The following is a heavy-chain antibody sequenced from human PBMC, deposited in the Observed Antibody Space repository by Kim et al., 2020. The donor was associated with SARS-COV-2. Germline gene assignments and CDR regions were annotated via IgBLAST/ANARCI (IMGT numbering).Heavy chain of an antibody. J-gene: IGHJ2*01. Sequence: GGSLRLSCAASGFPFSNYYMSWIRQAPGKGPEWVSYISRSGSTIYYPDSVEGRFTISRDNAKNSLYLQMISLRAEDTAVYYCARGLAVAGLTYWYFDLWGRGSLVTVSS. CDR3: ARGLAVAGLTYWYFDL. CDR2: ISRSGSTI. V-gene: IGHV3-11*01. D-gene: IGHD6-19*01. CDR1: GFPFSNYY.